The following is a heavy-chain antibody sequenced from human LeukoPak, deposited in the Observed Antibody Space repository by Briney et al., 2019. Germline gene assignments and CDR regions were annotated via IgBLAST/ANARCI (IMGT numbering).Heavy chain of an antibody. CDR3: AKGSPRGGLDS. J-gene: IGHJ4*02. Sequence: GGSLRLSCAASDVTLSTFSMHWVRQAPGKGLEWVSSISSSSRTINYADSVQGRFTVSRDNANNSMYFQMNELRREDTAVYYCAKGSPRGGLDSWGQGTLVTVSS. V-gene: IGHV3-48*01. D-gene: IGHD1-14*01. CDR1: DVTLSTFS. CDR2: ISSSSRTI.